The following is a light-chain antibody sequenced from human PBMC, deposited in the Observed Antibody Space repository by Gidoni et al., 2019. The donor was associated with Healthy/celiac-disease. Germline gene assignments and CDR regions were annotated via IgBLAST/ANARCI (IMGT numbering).Light chain of an antibody. J-gene: IGKJ2*01. CDR1: QSISRY. CDR3: QQSYSTLMYT. CDR2: AAS. V-gene: IGKV1-39*01. Sequence: DIQMTQSPSSLSASVGDRVTITRRASQSISRYLNWYQQKPGKAPKLLIYAASSLQSGVPSRFSGSGSGTDFTLTISSLQPEDFATYYCQQSYSTLMYTFGQGTKLEIK.